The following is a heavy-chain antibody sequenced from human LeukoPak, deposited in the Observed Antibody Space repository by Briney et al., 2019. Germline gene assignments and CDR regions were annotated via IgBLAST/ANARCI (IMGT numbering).Heavy chain of an antibody. CDR1: GFTFSSYA. J-gene: IGHJ4*02. V-gene: IGHV3-23*01. CDR2: ISGSGGST. Sequence: GGSLRLSCAASGFTFSSYAMSWVRQAPGKGLEWVSAISGSGGSTYYADSVKGRFTISRDNSKNTLYLQMNSLRAEDTAVYYRAKDPHYYGSGSFDYWGQGTLVTVSS. D-gene: IGHD3-10*01. CDR3: AKDPHYYGSGSFDY.